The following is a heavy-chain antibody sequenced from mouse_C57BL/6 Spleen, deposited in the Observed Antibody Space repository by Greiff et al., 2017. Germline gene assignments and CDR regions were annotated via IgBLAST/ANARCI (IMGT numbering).Heavy chain of an antibody. J-gene: IGHJ3*01. Sequence: QVTLKESGPGILQSSQTLSLTCSFSGFSLSTSGMGVSWIRQPSGKGLEWLAHIYWDDDKRYNPSLKSRLTISKDTSRNQVFLKITSVDTADTATYDCARNYDFSGAWFAYWGQGTLVTVSA. CDR3: ARNYDFSGAWFAY. CDR1: GFSLSTSGMG. D-gene: IGHD2-4*01. V-gene: IGHV8-12*01. CDR2: IYWDDDK.